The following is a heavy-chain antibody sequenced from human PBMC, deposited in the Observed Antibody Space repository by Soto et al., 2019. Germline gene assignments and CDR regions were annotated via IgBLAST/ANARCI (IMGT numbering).Heavy chain of an antibody. CDR2: INADNGDS. V-gene: IGHV1-3*01. Sequence: QVQLVQSGAEVKKPGASVKVSCNPSGYAFTSYSMHWERLAPGQGPEWMGWINADNGDSKYSQKFQGRVTITRDTSASIAYMELSSLRSEDTAVYYCARDTGSGLRVEPGIFEYWGQGTLVTVSS. D-gene: IGHD1-26*01. CDR3: ARDTGSGLRVEPGIFEY. J-gene: IGHJ4*02. CDR1: GYAFTSYS.